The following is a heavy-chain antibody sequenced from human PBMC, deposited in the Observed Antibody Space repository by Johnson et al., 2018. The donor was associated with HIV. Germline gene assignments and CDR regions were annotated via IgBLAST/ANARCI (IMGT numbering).Heavy chain of an antibody. CDR2: FYSGGSS. CDR1: GFTVSTKY. Sequence: VQLVESGGGLVQPGGSLRLSCAASGFTVSTKYMSWVRQAPWKGLEWVSVFYSGGSSYYADSVKGRFTISRDNSKNTLYLQMNSLRAEDTALYYCARGGVGGWDHDAFDIWGQGTMVTVSS. V-gene: IGHV3-66*01. J-gene: IGHJ3*02. CDR3: ARGGVGGWDHDAFDI. D-gene: IGHD6-19*01.